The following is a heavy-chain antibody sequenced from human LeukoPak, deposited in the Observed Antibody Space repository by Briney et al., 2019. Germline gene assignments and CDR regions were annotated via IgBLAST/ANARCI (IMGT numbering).Heavy chain of an antibody. CDR2: ISYTETT. CDR1: GVSITSDY. CDR3: ARLEKVDFMTYHYFPF. V-gene: IGHV4-59*01. J-gene: IGHJ2*01. Sequence: KSSGTLSLTCTVSGVSITSDYWSWIRQPPGKGLEFLAYISYTETTNYNPSLKSRATISIDTSKNQFSLILNSVTAADTAIYYCARLEKVDFMTYHYFPFWGRGTLVTVSS. D-gene: IGHD3/OR15-3a*01.